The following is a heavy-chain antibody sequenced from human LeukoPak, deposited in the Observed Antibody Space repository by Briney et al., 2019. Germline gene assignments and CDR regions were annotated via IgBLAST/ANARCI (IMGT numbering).Heavy chain of an antibody. CDR1: GGSISSGGYY. V-gene: IGHV4-31*03. CDR3: ARHLPVYNVYAFDI. CDR2: IYYSGST. D-gene: IGHD1-1*01. Sequence: PSETLSLTCTVSGGSISSGGYYWSWIRQHPGKGLEWIGYIYYSGSTYYNPSLKSRVTISVDTSKNQFSLKLSSVTAADTAVYYCARHLPVYNVYAFDIWGQGAMVTVSS. J-gene: IGHJ3*02.